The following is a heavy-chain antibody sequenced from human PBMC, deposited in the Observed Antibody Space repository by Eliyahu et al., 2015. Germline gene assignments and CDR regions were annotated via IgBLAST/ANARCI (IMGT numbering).Heavy chain of an antibody. V-gene: IGHV1-3*01. Sequence: QVQLVQSGAXVXKPGASVKVSCKASGYTFTSYAXHWXXQAXGQRLEWMRWINAGNGNTKYSQKFQGRVTITRDTSASTAYMELSSLRSEDTAVYYCARDYFDYWGQGTLVTVSS. CDR2: INAGNGNT. CDR3: ARDYFDY. CDR1: GYTFTSYA. J-gene: IGHJ4*02.